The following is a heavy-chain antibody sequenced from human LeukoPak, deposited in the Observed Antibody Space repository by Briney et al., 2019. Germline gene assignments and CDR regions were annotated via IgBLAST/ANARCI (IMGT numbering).Heavy chain of an antibody. V-gene: IGHV4-30-4*08. CDR3: ARRDCSSTSCYPYYYYYYMDV. D-gene: IGHD2-2*01. CDR2: IYYSGST. CDR1: GGSISSGDYY. J-gene: IGHJ6*03. Sequence: SETLSLTCTVSGGSISSGDYYWSWIRQPPGKGLEWIGYIYYSGSTYYNPSLKSRVTISVDTSKNQFSLRLSSVTAADTAVYYCARRDCSSTSCYPYYYYYYMDVWGKGTTVTVSS.